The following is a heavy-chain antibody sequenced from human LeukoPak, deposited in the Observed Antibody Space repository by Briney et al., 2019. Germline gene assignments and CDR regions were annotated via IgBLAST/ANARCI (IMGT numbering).Heavy chain of an antibody. V-gene: IGHV3-23*01. CDR2: ISGSGGST. CDR3: AKGGDIVVVVAASYMDV. D-gene: IGHD2-15*01. Sequence: PGGSLRLSCAASGFTLSSYAMSWVRQAPGKGLEWVSAISGSGGSTYYADSVKGRFTISRDNSKNTLYLQMNSLRAEDTAVYYCAKGGDIVVVVAASYMDVWGKGTTVTVSS. CDR1: GFTLSSYA. J-gene: IGHJ6*03.